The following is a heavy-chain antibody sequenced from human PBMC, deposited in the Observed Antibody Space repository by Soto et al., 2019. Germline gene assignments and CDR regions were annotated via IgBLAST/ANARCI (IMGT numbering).Heavy chain of an antibody. D-gene: IGHD3-9*01. J-gene: IGHJ4*02. CDR2: ISAYNGNT. CDR3: ARDLHQSLKRYFDWLFPGRTKLTY. Sequence: ASVKVSCKASGYTFTSYGISWVRQAPGQGLEWMGWISAYNGNTNYAQKLQGRVTMTTDTSTSTAYMELRSLRSDDTAVYYCARDLHQSLKRYFDWLFPGRTKLTYWGQGTLVTVSS. V-gene: IGHV1-18*01. CDR1: GYTFTSYG.